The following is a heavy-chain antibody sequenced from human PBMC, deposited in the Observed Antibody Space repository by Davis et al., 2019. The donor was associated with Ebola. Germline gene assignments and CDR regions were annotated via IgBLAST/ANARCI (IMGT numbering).Heavy chain of an antibody. D-gene: IGHD1-1*01. CDR2: INHSGST. CDR1: GGSISSYY. J-gene: IGHJ6*02. V-gene: IGHV4-34*01. Sequence: PSETLSLTCTVSGGSISSYYWSWIRQPPGKGLEWIGEINHSGSTNYNPSLKSRVTISVDTSKNQFSLKLSSVTAADTAVYYCARSGPLRTGPYYYYYYGMDVWGQGTTVTVSS. CDR3: ARSGPLRTGPYYYYYYGMDV.